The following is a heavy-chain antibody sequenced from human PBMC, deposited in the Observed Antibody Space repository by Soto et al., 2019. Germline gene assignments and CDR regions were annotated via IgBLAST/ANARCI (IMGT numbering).Heavy chain of an antibody. J-gene: IGHJ4*02. CDR3: ARGLYFYDNSGYLPFDY. Sequence: GESLKISCAASGFTFSTYSMNWVRQAPGKGLEWVALIYSGGNTYYADYVKGRFTISRDNSKDTLYLQMNSLRAEDTAVYYCARGLYFYDNSGYLPFDYWGQGSLVTVSS. V-gene: IGHV3-53*01. CDR1: GFTFSTYS. CDR2: IYSGGNT. D-gene: IGHD3-22*01.